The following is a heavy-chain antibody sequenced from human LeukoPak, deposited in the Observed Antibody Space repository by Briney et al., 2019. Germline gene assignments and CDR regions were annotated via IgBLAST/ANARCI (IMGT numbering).Heavy chain of an antibody. Sequence: PSETLSLTCTVSGASISSSSQYWGWIRQPPGKGLEWIGSIYYSGSTYYNPSLKSRVTISVDTSKNQFSLKVNSVTAADTAVYYCARLKGNLCGYITPWGQGTLVTVSS. V-gene: IGHV4-39*01. J-gene: IGHJ5*02. CDR3: ARLKGNLCGYITP. D-gene: IGHD5-18*01. CDR1: GASISSSSQY. CDR2: IYYSGST.